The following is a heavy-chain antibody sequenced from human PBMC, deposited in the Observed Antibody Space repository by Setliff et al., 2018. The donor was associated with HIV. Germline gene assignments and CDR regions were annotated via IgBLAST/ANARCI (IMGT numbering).Heavy chain of an antibody. CDR2: IKSKSDDGTT. D-gene: IGHD2-2*01. J-gene: IGHJ4*02. CDR1: GFTFSNAW. CDR3: ARGEPTILVVPAAFFDY. Sequence: LGGSLRLSCAASGFTFSNAWMSWVRQAPGKGLEWVGRIKSKSDDGTTDYADSVRGRFTISRDNAKKSLYLQMNSLRAEDTAVYYCARGEPTILVVPAAFFDYWGQGTLITVSS. V-gene: IGHV3-15*01.